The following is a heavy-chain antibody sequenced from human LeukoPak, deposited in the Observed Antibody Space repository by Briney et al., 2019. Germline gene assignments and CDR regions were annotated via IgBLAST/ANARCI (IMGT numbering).Heavy chain of an antibody. J-gene: IGHJ6*02. D-gene: IGHD2-2*01. CDR1: GFRFNNVW. V-gene: IGHV3-15*01. CDR3: TTPHLGDRSTSCTLGDV. CDR2: IKTKTDGGTT. Sequence: GGSLRLSCAASGFRFNNVWMSWVRQASGKGLEWVGRIKTKTDGGTTDYAAPVKGRFTISRDDSKNTLYLQMNSLKTEDTAEYSCTTPHLGDRSTSCTLGDVCGPGTTVTGSS.